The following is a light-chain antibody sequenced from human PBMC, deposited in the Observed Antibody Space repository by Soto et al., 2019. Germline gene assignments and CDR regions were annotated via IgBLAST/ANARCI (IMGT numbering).Light chain of an antibody. Sequence: QSALTQPASVSGSPGQSITISCTGTSSDVGGYNYVSWYQQHPGKAPKLMIYEVSNRPSGVPDRFSGSKSGNTASLTISGLQAEDEADYYCCTFAGRYSYVFGSGTQLTVL. CDR1: SSDVGGYNY. CDR2: EVS. V-gene: IGLV2-11*01. J-gene: IGLJ7*01. CDR3: CTFAGRYSYV.